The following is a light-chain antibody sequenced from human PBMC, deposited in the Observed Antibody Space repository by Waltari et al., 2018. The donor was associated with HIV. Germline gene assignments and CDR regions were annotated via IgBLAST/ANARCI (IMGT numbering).Light chain of an antibody. CDR1: QGITDY. J-gene: IGKJ1*01. V-gene: IGKV1-27*01. CDR2: AAS. Sequence: IQMTQSPSSLSASVGARVTITCRPSQGITDYFAWYQQKQGKVPKLLIYAASTLQSGVPSRFSGSGAETDFTFTITSLQPEDVATYYCQKNNSGQCTFGQGTKVEI. CDR3: QKNNSGQCT.